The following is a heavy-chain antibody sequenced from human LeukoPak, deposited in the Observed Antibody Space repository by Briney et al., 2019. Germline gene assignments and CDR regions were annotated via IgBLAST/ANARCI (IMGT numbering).Heavy chain of an antibody. CDR1: GYTFTSYA. CDR3: ARGITMVRGVIITYNWFDP. CDR2: INAGNGNT. D-gene: IGHD3-10*01. J-gene: IGHJ5*02. Sequence: ASVKVSCKASGYTFTSYAMHWARQAPGQRLEWMGWINAGNGNTKYSQKFLGRVTITRDTSASTAYMELSSLRSEDAAVYYCARGITMVRGVIITYNWFDPWGQGTLVTVSS. V-gene: IGHV1-3*01.